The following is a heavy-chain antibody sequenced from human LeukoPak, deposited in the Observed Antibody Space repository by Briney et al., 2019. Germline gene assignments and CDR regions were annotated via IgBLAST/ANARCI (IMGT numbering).Heavy chain of an antibody. CDR1: GGTFSSYA. J-gene: IGHJ3*02. Sequence: ASVKVSCKASGGTFSSYAISWVRQAPGQGLEWMGGIIPIFGTANYAQKFQGRVTITTDESTSTAYMELSRLRSEDTAVYYCARVARHDAFDIWGQGTMVTVSS. CDR3: ARVARHDAFDI. CDR2: IIPIFGTA. D-gene: IGHD2-21*01. V-gene: IGHV1-69*05.